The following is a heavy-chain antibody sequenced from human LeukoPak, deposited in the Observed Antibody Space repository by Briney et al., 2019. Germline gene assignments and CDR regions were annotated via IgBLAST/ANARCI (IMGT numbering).Heavy chain of an antibody. Sequence: GGSLSLSCAASGFLFSDHHMDWVRQAPAKGLEWVGRIRNEANSYTTEYAASVNGRFTVSRDDSQNSLSLQMNSLKTDDTAVYYFASSRRGGIHDYWGQGTLVTVSS. CDR1: GFLFSDHH. CDR2: IRNEANSYTT. CDR3: ASSRRGGIHDY. D-gene: IGHD4-23*01. V-gene: IGHV3-72*01. J-gene: IGHJ4*02.